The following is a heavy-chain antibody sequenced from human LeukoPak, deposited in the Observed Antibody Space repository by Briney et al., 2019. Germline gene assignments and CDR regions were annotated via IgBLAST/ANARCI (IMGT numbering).Heavy chain of an antibody. D-gene: IGHD3-10*01. CDR1: GGSISSSSYY. J-gene: IGHJ4*02. CDR2: IYYSGST. CDR3: ARQYYGSGSSIPPFYY. V-gene: IGHV4-39*01. Sequence: PSETLSLTCTVSGGSISSSSYYWGWIRQPPGKGLEWIGSIYYSGSTYYNPSLKSRVTISVDTSRNQFSLKLSSVTAADTAVYYCARQYYGSGSSIPPFYYWGQGTLVTVSS.